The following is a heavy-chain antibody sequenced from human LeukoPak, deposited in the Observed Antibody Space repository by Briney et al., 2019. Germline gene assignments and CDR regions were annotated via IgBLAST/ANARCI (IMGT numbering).Heavy chain of an antibody. D-gene: IGHD2-15*01. CDR2: ISGSGGST. Sequence: PGGSLRLSCAASGFTFSSYAMSWVRQAPGKGLEWVSAISGSGGSTYYADSVKGRFTISRDNSKNTLYLQMNSLRAEDTAVYYCAKGACSGGSCYPAAFFDYWGQGTLVTVSS. CDR3: AKGACSGGSCYPAAFFDY. J-gene: IGHJ4*02. CDR1: GFTFSSYA. V-gene: IGHV3-23*01.